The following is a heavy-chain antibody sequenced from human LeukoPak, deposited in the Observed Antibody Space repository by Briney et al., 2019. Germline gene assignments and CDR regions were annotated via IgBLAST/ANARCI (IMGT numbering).Heavy chain of an antibody. CDR1: GGSISSSSYY. CDR2: ISYTGST. CDR3: ARSDYYYDSSGYYHAQGFDP. J-gene: IGHJ5*02. V-gene: IGHV4-39*07. Sequence: SETLSLTCTVSGGSISSSSYYWGWIRQPPGKGLEWIGSISYTGSTYYNPSLKSRVTISIDTSKNQFSLKLSSVTAADSAVYYCARSDYYYDSSGYYHAQGFDPWGQGTLVTVSS. D-gene: IGHD3-22*01.